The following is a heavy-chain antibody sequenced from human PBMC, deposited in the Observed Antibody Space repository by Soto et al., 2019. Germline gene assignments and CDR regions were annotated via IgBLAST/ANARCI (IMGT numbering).Heavy chain of an antibody. Sequence: ASVKVSCKASGYTFTSYGISWVRQAPGQGLEWMGWISAYNGNTNYAQNLQGRVTMTTDTSTSTAYMELRSLRSDDTAVYYCARDGGYCSGDCYLYYIDYRGQGTLVTVSS. CDR2: ISAYNGNT. V-gene: IGHV1-18*01. CDR1: GYTFTSYG. J-gene: IGHJ4*02. CDR3: ARDGGYCSGDCYLYYIDY. D-gene: IGHD2-21*02.